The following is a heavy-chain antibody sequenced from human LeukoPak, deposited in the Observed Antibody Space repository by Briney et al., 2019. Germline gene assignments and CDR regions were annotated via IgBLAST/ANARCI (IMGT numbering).Heavy chain of an antibody. CDR1: GFTFSTSW. CDR2: INTDGTST. D-gene: IGHD1-26*01. V-gene: IGHV3-74*01. Sequence: GGSLRLSCAASGFTFSTSWMHWVRQAPGKGLVWVSLINTDGTSTAYAGSVKGRLNISRDNAKNTLYLQMNSLGAEDTAVYYCASDLGGSYEFWGQGTLVTVSS. J-gene: IGHJ4*02. CDR3: ASDLGGSYEF.